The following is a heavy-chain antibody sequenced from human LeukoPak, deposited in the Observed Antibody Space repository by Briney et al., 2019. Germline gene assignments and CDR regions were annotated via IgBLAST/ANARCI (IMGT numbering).Heavy chain of an antibody. J-gene: IGHJ5*02. CDR2: IYHSGST. CDR3: AREMFGELLSGWFDP. CDR1: GGSISSSNW. Sequence: SETLSLTCAASGGSISSSNWWSWVRQPPGKGLEWIGEIYHSGSTNYNPSLKSRVTISVDKSKNQFSLKLSSVTAADTAVYYCAREMFGELLSGWFDPWGQGTLVTVSS. V-gene: IGHV4-4*02. D-gene: IGHD3-10*02.